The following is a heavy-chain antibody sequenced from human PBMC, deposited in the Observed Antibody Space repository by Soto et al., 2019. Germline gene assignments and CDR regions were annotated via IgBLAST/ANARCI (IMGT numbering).Heavy chain of an antibody. D-gene: IGHD1-26*01. CDR2: ISPNSGGT. CDR3: GKGRSGDVGVFY. V-gene: IGHV1-2*02. J-gene: IGHJ4*02. CDR1: GYTFTGYY. Sequence: QVQLVQSGAEVKKSGASVKVSCKASGYTFTGYYIHWVRQAPGQGPEWMGEISPNSGGTKYAQRFQGRVTMTRDTSITTVYIELSNLSPDDTAVYYCGKGRSGDVGVFYWGQGTLVTVYS.